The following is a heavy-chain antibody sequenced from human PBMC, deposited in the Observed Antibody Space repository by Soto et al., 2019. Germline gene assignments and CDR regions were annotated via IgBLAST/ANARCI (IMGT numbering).Heavy chain of an antibody. Sequence: PGGSLRLSCVGSGFTFSNSSMNWVRQAPGKGLEWVSYISGSVITTKYADSVKGRFTISRDNAKNSLYLQMDSLRAEDTAVYYCARMWDSSGYFQYYHYYAMDVWGQGTTVTVSS. D-gene: IGHD3-22*01. CDR3: ARMWDSSGYFQYYHYYAMDV. CDR1: GFTFSNSS. J-gene: IGHJ6*02. V-gene: IGHV3-48*01. CDR2: ISGSVITT.